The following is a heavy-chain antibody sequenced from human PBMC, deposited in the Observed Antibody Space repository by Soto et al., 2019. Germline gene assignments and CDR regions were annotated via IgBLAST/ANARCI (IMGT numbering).Heavy chain of an antibody. D-gene: IGHD2-2*01. Sequence: SVKVSCKASGDTFSSYAISWVRQAPGQGLEWMGGIIPIFGTANYAQKFQGRVTITADKSTSTAYMELSSLRSEDTAVYYCARVGCSSTSCYHYYYYYGMDVWGQGTTVTVS. CDR1: GDTFSSYA. V-gene: IGHV1-69*06. CDR2: IIPIFGTA. J-gene: IGHJ6*02. CDR3: ARVGCSSTSCYHYYYYYGMDV.